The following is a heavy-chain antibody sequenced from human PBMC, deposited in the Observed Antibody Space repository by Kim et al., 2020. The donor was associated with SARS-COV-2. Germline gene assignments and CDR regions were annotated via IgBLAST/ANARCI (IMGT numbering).Heavy chain of an antibody. V-gene: IGHV4-59*01. D-gene: IGHD6-13*01. J-gene: IGHJ5*02. Sequence: KSRVTISVDTSKNQFSRKLSSVTAADTAVYYCARTTPGIAAAGTPNWFDPWGQGTLVTVSS. CDR3: ARTTPGIAAAGTPNWFDP.